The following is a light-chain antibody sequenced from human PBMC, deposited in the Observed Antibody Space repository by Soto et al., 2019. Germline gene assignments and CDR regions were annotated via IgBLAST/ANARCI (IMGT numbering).Light chain of an antibody. Sequence: DIQMTQSPSSLSASIGDRVTLTCRATEDINNHLAWFQQKPGKVPKLLIYAASTLHSGVPSRFSGSGSGTEITLTISSRQPADVATYYCQKYNSGGPLTFGGGTKVEIK. CDR1: EDINNH. J-gene: IGKJ4*01. V-gene: IGKV1-27*01. CDR2: AAS. CDR3: QKYNSGGPLT.